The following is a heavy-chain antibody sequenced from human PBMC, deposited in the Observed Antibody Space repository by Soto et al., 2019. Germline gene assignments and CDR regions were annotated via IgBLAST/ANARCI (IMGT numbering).Heavy chain of an antibody. J-gene: IGHJ6*02. CDR2: RWYDGSNK. Sequence: PGGSLRLSCAASGFTFSSYGMHWVRQAPGKELEWVTVRWYDGSNKYYADSVKGRFTISRDNSKNTLYLQMNSLRAEDTAVYYCAREYTAMVTYYYYYGMDVWGQGTTVTVSS. V-gene: IGHV3-33*01. D-gene: IGHD5-18*01. CDR3: AREYTAMVTYYYYYGMDV. CDR1: GFTFSSYG.